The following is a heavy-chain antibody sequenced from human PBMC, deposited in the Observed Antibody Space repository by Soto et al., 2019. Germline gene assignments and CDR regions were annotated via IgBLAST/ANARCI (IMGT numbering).Heavy chain of an antibody. CDR1: GFTFSSYD. J-gene: IGHJ4*02. CDR2: ISSSGDST. Sequence: LRLSCAASGFTFSSYDMTWVRQSPGKGLEWVSVISSSGDSTYYADSVKGRFTISRDNSKNTLYVQMNSLRTEDTAVYYCAKAISGYNAPLEHWGQGTRVTVSS. D-gene: IGHD1-20*01. CDR3: AKAISGYNAPLEH. V-gene: IGHV3-23*01.